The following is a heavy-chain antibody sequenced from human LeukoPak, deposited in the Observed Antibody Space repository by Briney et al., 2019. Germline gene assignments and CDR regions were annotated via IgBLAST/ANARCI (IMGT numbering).Heavy chain of an antibody. CDR3: AKLARGGSSWYYFDY. J-gene: IGHJ4*02. Sequence: TGGSLRLSCAASGFTFSSYAMSWVRQAPGKGLEWVSAISGSGGSTYYADSVKGRFTISRDNSKNTLYLQMNSLRAEDTAVYYCAKLARGGSSWYYFDYWGQGILVTVSS. CDR2: ISGSGGST. V-gene: IGHV3-23*01. CDR1: GFTFSSYA. D-gene: IGHD6-13*01.